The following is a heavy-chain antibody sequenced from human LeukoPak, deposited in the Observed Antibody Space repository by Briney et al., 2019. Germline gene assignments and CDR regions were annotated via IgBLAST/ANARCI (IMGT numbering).Heavy chain of an antibody. CDR1: GGSISSSSYY. V-gene: IGHV4-39*01. CDR3: ARTSSGWQGSGFDY. D-gene: IGHD6-19*01. Sequence: PSETLSLTCTVSGGSISSSSYYWGWIRQPPGKGLEWIGSIYYSGSTYYNPSLKSRVTISVDTSKNQFSLKLSSVTAADTAVYHCARTSSGWQGSGFDYWGQGTLVTVSS. J-gene: IGHJ4*02. CDR2: IYYSGST.